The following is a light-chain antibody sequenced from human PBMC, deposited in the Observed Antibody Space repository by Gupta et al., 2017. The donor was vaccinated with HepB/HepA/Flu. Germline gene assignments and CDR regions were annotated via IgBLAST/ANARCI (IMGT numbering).Light chain of an antibody. CDR1: SGNIASSY. V-gene: IGLV6-57*01. Sequence: NFVLTQPQSVSESPGKTVTISCTRSSGNIASSYVHCYQLRPGSSPPTLIYEDRDRPSGVPDRFSCSIDRSSNSASLTISGVRTEDEADYYCQSWNTVSQFVFGGGTNLTVL. J-gene: IGLJ7*01. CDR3: QSWNTVSQFV. CDR2: EDR.